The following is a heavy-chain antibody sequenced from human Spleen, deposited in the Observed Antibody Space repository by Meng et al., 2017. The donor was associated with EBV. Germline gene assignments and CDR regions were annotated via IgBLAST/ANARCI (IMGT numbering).Heavy chain of an antibody. J-gene: IGHJ5*02. D-gene: IGHD1-14*01. CDR3: AKDLSGRFDP. CDR1: RFTFRGYG. CDR2: IPSDASHNK. V-gene: IGHV3-30*18. Sequence: VVSGVGVVTTGSSLRLAGAGPRFTFRGYGFHVVRKAPGKGPEWVAIIPSDASHNKYYADSVKGRFTISRDNSKNTLYLQMNSLKIEDTAVYYCAKDLSGRFDPWGQGTLVTVSS.